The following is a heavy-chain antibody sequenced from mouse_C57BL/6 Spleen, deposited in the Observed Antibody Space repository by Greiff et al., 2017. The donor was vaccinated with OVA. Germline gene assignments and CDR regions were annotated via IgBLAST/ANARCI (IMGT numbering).Heavy chain of an antibody. V-gene: IGHV1-22*01. J-gene: IGHJ3*01. D-gene: IGHD1-1*01. Sequence: EVQLQQSGPELVKPGASVKMSCKASGYTFTDYNMHWVKQSHGKSLEWIGYINPNNGGTSYNQKFKGKATLTVNKSSSTAYMELRSLTSEDSAVYYCARDYYYGSSPAWFAYWGQGTLVTVSA. CDR3: ARDYYYGSSPAWFAY. CDR1: GYTFTDYN. CDR2: INPNNGGT.